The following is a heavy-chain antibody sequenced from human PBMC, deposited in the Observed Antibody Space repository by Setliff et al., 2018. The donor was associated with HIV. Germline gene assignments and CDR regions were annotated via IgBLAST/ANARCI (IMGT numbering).Heavy chain of an antibody. V-gene: IGHV3-7*01. J-gene: IGHJ4*02. Sequence: PGGSLRLSCVTSGFTFSNYWMAWVRQAPGKGLEWVANIKPDESEKYYVDSVKGRFTISRDNAKNSLYLQMNNLRVEDTALYYCARDVAVAGTEFWGQGTLVTVSS. CDR3: ARDVAVAGTEF. D-gene: IGHD6-19*01. CDR2: IKPDESEK. CDR1: GFTFSNYW.